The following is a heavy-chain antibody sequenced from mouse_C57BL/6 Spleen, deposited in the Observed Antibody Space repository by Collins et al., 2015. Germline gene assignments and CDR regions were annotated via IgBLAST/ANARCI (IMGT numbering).Heavy chain of an antibody. Sequence: QVQLQQPGAELVMPGASVKLSCKASGYTFTSYWMHWVKQRPGHGLEWIGEILPGSGSTNYNEKFKGKATFTADTSSNTAYMQLSSLTTEDSAIYYCARGGSSYAMDYWGQRTSVTVSS. V-gene: IGHV1-9*01. CDR3: ARGGSSYAMDY. J-gene: IGHJ4*01. CDR1: GYTFTSYW. CDR2: ILPGSGST. D-gene: IGHD1-1*01.